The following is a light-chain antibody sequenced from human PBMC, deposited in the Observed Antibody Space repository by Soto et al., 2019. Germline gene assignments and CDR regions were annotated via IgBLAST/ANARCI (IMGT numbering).Light chain of an antibody. CDR3: QQYGSSPLT. J-gene: IGKJ4*01. CDR2: GAS. CDR1: QSVRSSY. Sequence: EIVLTQSPGILSLSPGERATLSCRASQSVRSSYLAWYQQKPGQAPRLLIYGASSRATGIPGRFSGSGSATDFTLTIRRLEPEDVAVYYCQQYGSSPLTFGGGTKVEIK. V-gene: IGKV3-20*01.